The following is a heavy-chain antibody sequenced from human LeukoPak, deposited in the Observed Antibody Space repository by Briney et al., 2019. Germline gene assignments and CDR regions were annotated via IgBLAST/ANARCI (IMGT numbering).Heavy chain of an antibody. J-gene: IGHJ3*02. Sequence: SETLSLTCTVSSGSISSYYWSWIRQPAGKGLEWIGRIYASGNTNYNPSLKSRLTMSVDTSKNQFSLKLSSVAAADTVVYYCARDRCNSSSCASRGAFDIWGQGTMVTVSS. CDR1: SGSISSYY. CDR3: ARDRCNSSSCASRGAFDI. CDR2: IYASGNT. V-gene: IGHV4-4*07. D-gene: IGHD2/OR15-2a*01.